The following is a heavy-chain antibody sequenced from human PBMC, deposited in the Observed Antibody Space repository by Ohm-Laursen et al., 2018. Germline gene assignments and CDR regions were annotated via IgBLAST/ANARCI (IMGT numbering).Heavy chain of an antibody. V-gene: IGHV4-4*07. CDR1: GDSISSYY. D-gene: IGHD3-9*01. Sequence: SDTLSLTCAVSGDSISSYYWSWIRQPAGKGLEWIGRIYSSGTTDYNPSLTSRVTMSLDTSKNQFSLKLNSVTAADSAVYFCARGLTGWRGYYFDNWGQGTLVTVSS. CDR3: ARGLTGWRGYYFDN. CDR2: IYSSGTT. J-gene: IGHJ4*02.